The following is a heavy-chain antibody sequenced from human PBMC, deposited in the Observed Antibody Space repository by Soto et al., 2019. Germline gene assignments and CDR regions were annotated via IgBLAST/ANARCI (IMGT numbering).Heavy chain of an antibody. CDR2: IWFDGSKK. CDR1: GFTFRSYG. CDR3: ARDRLVPYGYGMDV. V-gene: IGHV3-33*01. J-gene: IGHJ6*02. D-gene: IGHD2-2*01. Sequence: QMQLVESGGGVVQPGRSLRLSCAASGFTFRSYGIHWVRQAPGKGLEWVALIWFDGSKKYYVDSVKGRFAVSRDNSKNPLYLQMNSLRVEDTAVYYCARDRLVPYGYGMDVWVQGTTVTVSS.